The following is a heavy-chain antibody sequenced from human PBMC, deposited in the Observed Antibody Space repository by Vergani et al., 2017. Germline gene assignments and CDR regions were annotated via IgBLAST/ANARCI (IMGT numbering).Heavy chain of an antibody. CDR1: GGTFSSYA. D-gene: IGHD2-15*01. CDR3: ARGQDIVVVVAENWFAP. J-gene: IGHJ5*02. Sequence: QVQLVQSGAEVKKPGSSVKVSCKASGGTFSSYAISWVRQAPGQGLEWMGGINPIFGTANYAQTFQGRVTITADESTSTAYMELSSLRSEDTAVYYCARGQDIVVVVAENWFAPWGQGTLVTVSS. V-gene: IGHV1-69*01. CDR2: INPIFGTA.